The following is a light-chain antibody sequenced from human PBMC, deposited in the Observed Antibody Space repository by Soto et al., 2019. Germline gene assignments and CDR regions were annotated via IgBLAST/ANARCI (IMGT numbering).Light chain of an antibody. J-gene: IGKJ4*01. CDR1: QTLSSW. V-gene: IGKV1-5*01. Sequence: DIQMTQSPSTLSASVGDRVTITCRASQTLSSWLAWYQQKPGKAPELLIYDVSSLASGVPSRFSGSGSGTEFTLTISSLKPDDFATYYCQQYNGYPLTFGGGTKVEIK. CDR3: QQYNGYPLT. CDR2: DVS.